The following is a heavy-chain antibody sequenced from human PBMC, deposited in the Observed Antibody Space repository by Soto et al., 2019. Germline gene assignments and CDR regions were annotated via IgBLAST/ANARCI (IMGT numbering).Heavy chain of an antibody. CDR2: IIPNSGGT. D-gene: IGHD4-4*01. V-gene: IGHV1-2*02. CDR1: GGTFSTYA. CDR3: ARGLYSNYVPWFDP. J-gene: IGHJ5*02. Sequence: QVQLVQSGAEVKKPGSSVKVSCKTSGGTFSTYAISWVRQAPGQGLEWMGGIIPNSGGTNYAQKFQGRVTMTRDTSISTAYMELSRLRSDDTAVYYCARGLYSNYVPWFDPWGQGTLVTVSS.